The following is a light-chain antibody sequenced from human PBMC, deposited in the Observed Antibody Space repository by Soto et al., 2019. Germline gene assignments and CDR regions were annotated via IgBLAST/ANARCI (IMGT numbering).Light chain of an antibody. CDR2: AVS. J-gene: IGLJ1*01. CDR1: SRDVDAYDF. Sequence: QSALTQPRSVSGSPGQSVAISCTGNSRDVDAYDFVSWYQHHPGKAPKLIISAVSKRPSGVSHRFSGSKSGNTASLTISGLQAEDEAAYFCCSCAGSFYVFGTGTKLTVL. V-gene: IGLV2-11*01. CDR3: CSCAGSFYV.